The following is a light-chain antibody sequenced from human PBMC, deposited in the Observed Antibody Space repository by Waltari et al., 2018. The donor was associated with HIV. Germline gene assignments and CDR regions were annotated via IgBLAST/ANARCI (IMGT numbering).Light chain of an antibody. V-gene: IGLV2-23*02. CDR1: SSDVGSYNL. CDR2: EVS. CDR3: CSYAGNSIP. J-gene: IGLJ2*01. Sequence: QSALTQPASVSGSFGQSITISCTGTSSDVGSYNLVSWYQHHPGKAPKLIIYEVSKRPSGVVKRFSGSKSGNTSSLTVSGLQAEDEADYYCCSYAGNSIPFGGGTKLTVL.